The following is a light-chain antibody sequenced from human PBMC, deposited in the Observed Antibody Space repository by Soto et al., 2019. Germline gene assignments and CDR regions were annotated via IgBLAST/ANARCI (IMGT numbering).Light chain of an antibody. CDR3: QQYNNWPFT. CDR1: QSVSSN. V-gene: IGKV3-15*01. J-gene: IGKJ3*01. Sequence: ELVMTQSPATLSVSPGERATLSCRASQSVSSNLAWYQQKPGQAPRLLIYGASTRATGIPARFSGSGSGTEFTLTISRLQSEDFAVYYCQQYNNWPFTFGPGTKVDIK. CDR2: GAS.